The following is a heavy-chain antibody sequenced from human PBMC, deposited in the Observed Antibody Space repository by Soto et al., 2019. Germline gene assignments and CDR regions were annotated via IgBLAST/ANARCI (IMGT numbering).Heavy chain of an antibody. CDR3: ARDAPPDDY. CDR2: ISSSSSTI. CDR1: GFTFSSYS. J-gene: IGHJ4*02. V-gene: IGHV3-48*01. Sequence: EVQLVESGGGLVQPGGSLRLSYAASGFTFSSYSMNWVRQAPGKGLEWVSYISSSSSTIYYADSVKGRFTISRDNAKNSLYLQMNSLRAEDTAVYYCARDAPPDDYWGQGTLVTVSS.